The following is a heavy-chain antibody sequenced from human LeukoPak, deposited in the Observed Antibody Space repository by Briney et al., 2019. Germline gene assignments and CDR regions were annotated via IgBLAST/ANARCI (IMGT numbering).Heavy chain of an antibody. J-gene: IGHJ4*02. V-gene: IGHV3-30*04. CDR3: ARDQSTVAERGVIDY. Sequence: PGGSLRLSCAASGFTFSSYAMHWVRQAPGTGLEWVAVISYDGSNKYYADSVKGRFTISRDNSKNTLYLQMNSLRAEDTAVYYCARDQSTVAERGVIDYWGQGTLVTVSS. CDR2: ISYDGSNK. CDR1: GFTFSSYA. D-gene: IGHD6-19*01.